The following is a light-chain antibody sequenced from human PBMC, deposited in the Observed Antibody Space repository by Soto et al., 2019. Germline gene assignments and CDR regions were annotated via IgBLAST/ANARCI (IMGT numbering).Light chain of an antibody. CDR2: DVS. V-gene: IGKV3-11*01. CDR1: ESVTNY. Sequence: EIVLTQSPATLSLSPGERSTLSCRASESVTNYLAWYRQKPGQAPRLLVYDVSNRATGTPARFSGGGSETDFTLTISNLEPEDFAVYYCQQRSDWPWTFGQGTKVDIK. CDR3: QQRSDWPWT. J-gene: IGKJ1*01.